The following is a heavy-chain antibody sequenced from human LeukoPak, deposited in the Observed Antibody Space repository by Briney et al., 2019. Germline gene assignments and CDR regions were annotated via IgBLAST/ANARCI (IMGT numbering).Heavy chain of an antibody. J-gene: IGHJ6*02. CDR2: IYPGDSDT. CDR3: ASITMVRGVPSMGMDV. CDR1: GYSFTSYW. Sequence: GESLKISCKGSGYSFTSYWIGWVRQMPGKGLESMGIIYPGDSDTRYSPSFQGQVTISADKSISTAYLQWSSLKASDTAMYYCASITMVRGVPSMGMDVWGQGTTVTVSS. D-gene: IGHD3-10*01. V-gene: IGHV5-51*01.